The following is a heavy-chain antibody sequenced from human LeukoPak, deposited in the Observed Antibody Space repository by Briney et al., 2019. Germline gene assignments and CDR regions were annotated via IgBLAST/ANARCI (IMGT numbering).Heavy chain of an antibody. CDR3: ARPARGGYYDSSGYQFDY. D-gene: IGHD3-22*01. V-gene: IGHV4-4*02. CDR2: IYHSGST. J-gene: IGHJ4*02. CDR1: GGSISSSNW. Sequence: SETLSLTCAVSGGSISSSNWWSWVRQPPGKGLEWIGEIYHSGSTNYNPSLKSRVTISVDTSKNQFSLKLSSVTAADTAVYYCARPARGGYYDSSGYQFDYWGQGTLVTVSS.